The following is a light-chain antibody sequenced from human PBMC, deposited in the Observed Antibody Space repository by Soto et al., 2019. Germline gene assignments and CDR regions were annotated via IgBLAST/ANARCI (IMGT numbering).Light chain of an antibody. V-gene: IGKV1-39*01. CDR3: QHSYWPPAT. CDR1: ENIRDF. Sequence: DILLTQYPNSLSTSVGDRVTLTCLASENIRDFVKWQQQKRGKAPNLLNDGSSTVQGGLASRCSGSCATTYSTLTSSIEPEDYLATYCYQHSYWPPATFGGGGKVDI. CDR2: GSS. J-gene: IGKJ4*01.